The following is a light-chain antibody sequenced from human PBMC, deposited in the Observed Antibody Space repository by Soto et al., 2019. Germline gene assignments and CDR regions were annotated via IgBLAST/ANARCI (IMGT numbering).Light chain of an antibody. V-gene: IGKV3-11*01. J-gene: IGKJ1*01. Sequence: DIVLTQSPATLSLSPGERATLSCRASQSVSNSLAWYQQKPGQAPRLLIYDASNRATGIPARFSGSGSGTDFTLTISRLEPEDFAVYYCEQRTNWPPWTLGQGTKVDIK. CDR1: QSVSNS. CDR2: DAS. CDR3: EQRTNWPPWT.